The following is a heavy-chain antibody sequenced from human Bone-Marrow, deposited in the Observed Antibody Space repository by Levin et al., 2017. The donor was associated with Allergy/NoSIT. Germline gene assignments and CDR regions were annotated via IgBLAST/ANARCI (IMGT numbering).Heavy chain of an antibody. J-gene: IGHJ4*02. V-gene: IGHV1-3*01. D-gene: IGHD3-16*01. CDR2: INAGDGKS. CDR3: ARGRGNYYFDY. Sequence: KVSCKASGYTFKTYAIHWVRQAPGQRLEWMGWINAGDGKSEYSQKFQRRVTITRDTSASTAYMELSSLRSEDTAVYYCARGRGNYYFDYWGQGALVTVSS. CDR1: GYTFKTYA.